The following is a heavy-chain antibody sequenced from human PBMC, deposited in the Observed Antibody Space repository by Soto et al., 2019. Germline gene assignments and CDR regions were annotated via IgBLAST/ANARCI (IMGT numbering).Heavy chain of an antibody. CDR3: AKVSRPSRISTPDFDY. CDR1: GFTLSSYS. CDR2: ISYDGNTQ. V-gene: IGHV3-30-3*01. Sequence: GGSLRLSCAASGFTLSSYSIHWVRQAPGKGLDWVAAISYDGNTQFYGDSVKGRFIVSRDNSRNTLYLQLNNLQAEDTAVYYCAKVSRPSRISTPDFDYWGQGTLVPVSS. J-gene: IGHJ4*02.